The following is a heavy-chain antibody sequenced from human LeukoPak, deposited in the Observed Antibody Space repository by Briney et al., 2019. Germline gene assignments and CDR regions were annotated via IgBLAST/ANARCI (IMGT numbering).Heavy chain of an antibody. Sequence: GGSLRLSCAASGFTFSDYYMSWIRQAPGKGLEWVSYISSSGSTIYYADSVKGRFTISRDNAKNSLYLQMNSLRAEDTAVYYCARDKSNYCDSSAGIDEGLDYWGQGTLVTVSS. CDR2: ISSSGSTI. V-gene: IGHV3-11*01. J-gene: IGHJ4*02. CDR3: ARDKSNYCDSSAGIDEGLDY. CDR1: GFTFSDYY. D-gene: IGHD3-22*01.